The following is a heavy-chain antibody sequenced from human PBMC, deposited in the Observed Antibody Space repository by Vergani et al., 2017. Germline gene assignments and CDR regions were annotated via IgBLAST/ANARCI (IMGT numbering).Heavy chain of an antibody. CDR3: ARGRGYSGYEDPKTYGMDV. Sequence: QVQLVQSGAEVKKPGSSVKVSCKASGYTFTGYYMHWVRQAPGQGLEWMGWINPNSGGTNYAQKFQGRVTITADESTSTAYMELSSLRSEDTAVYYCARGRGYSGYEDPKTYGMDVWGQGTTVTVSS. J-gene: IGHJ6*02. CDR1: GYTFTGYY. CDR2: INPNSGGT. V-gene: IGHV1-2*02. D-gene: IGHD5-12*01.